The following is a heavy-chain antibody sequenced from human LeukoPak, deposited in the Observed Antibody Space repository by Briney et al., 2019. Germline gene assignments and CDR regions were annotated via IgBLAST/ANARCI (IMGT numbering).Heavy chain of an antibody. J-gene: IGHJ4*02. Sequence: GASVKVSCTASGYTFTSYDINWVRQAPGQGLEWMGWMNPNSGNTGYAQKFQGRVTITRNTSISTAYMELSSLRSEDTAVYYCARGLGSSSSFDYWGQGTLVTVSS. V-gene: IGHV1-8*03. CDR1: GYTFTSYD. D-gene: IGHD6-6*01. CDR3: ARGLGSSSSFDY. CDR2: MNPNSGNT.